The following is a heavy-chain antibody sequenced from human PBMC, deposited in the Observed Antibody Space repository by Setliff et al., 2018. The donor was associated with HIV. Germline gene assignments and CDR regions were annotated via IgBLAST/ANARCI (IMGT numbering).Heavy chain of an antibody. D-gene: IGHD6-19*01. CDR1: GFTFSDHY. V-gene: IGHV3-23*01. CDR3: TKKGPKGQWLVDLYFDS. CDR2: ISGSGGST. J-gene: IGHJ4*02. Sequence: GGSLRLSCAASGFTFSDHYMDWVRQSPGKGLEWVSVISGSGGSTYVADSVKGRFTISRDNSENTLYLQMNSLRADDTAVYYCTKKGPKGQWLVDLYFDSWGQGTLVTVSS.